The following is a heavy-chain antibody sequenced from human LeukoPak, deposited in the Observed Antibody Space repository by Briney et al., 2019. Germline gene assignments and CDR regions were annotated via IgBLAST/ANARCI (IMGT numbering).Heavy chain of an antibody. Sequence: SETLSLTCTVSAGSISTYHWNWIRKSPEKGLEWIGYMQSTGNSNYNPSFKSRVTISVDMSRNQIVLYLSSVTAADTAVYFCARGKQHSYGRYFDHWGQGILVTVSS. CDR2: MQSTGNS. CDR3: ARGKQHSYGRYFDH. CDR1: AGSISTYH. V-gene: IGHV4-59*01. D-gene: IGHD5-18*01. J-gene: IGHJ4*02.